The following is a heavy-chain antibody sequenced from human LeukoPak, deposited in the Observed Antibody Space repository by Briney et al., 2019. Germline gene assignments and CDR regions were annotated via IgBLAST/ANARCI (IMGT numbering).Heavy chain of an antibody. CDR1: GYTFTSQA. V-gene: IGHV7-4-1*02. Sequence: ASVKVSCKASGYTFTSQAMNWVRQAPGQGLEWMGWINTNTGNPTYAQGLTGRFVFSLDTSVSTAYLQISSLKAEDTAVYYCASRVGVRGVIGSDYWGQGTLVTVSS. J-gene: IGHJ4*02. CDR3: ASRVGVRGVIGSDY. D-gene: IGHD3-10*01. CDR2: INTNTGNP.